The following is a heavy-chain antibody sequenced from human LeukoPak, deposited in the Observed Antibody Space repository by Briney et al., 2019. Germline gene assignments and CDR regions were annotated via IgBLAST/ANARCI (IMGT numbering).Heavy chain of an antibody. CDR1: GFTFSSYG. V-gene: IGHV3-30*02. CDR2: IPYDGSNK. J-gene: IGHJ5*02. D-gene: IGHD4-17*01. Sequence: PGGSPRLSCAASGFTFSSYGMHWVRQAPGKGLEWVTFIPYDGSNKYYADSVKGRFTISRDNSKNTVYLQMNSLRPEDTAVYYCAALPTVTTSRWFDPWGQGTLVTVSS. CDR3: AALPTVTTSRWFDP.